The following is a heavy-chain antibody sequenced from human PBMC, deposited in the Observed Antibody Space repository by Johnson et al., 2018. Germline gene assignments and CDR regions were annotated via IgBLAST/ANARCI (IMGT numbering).Heavy chain of an antibody. CDR3: VRDYYDDSGHYMDP. V-gene: IGHV3-33*01. D-gene: IGHD3-22*01. CDR1: GFNFSNYG. Sequence: QVQLVESGGGVVQPGRSLRLSCAASGFNFSNYGMHWVRQAPGKGLEWVAVIWYDGSNKYHADSVKGRFTISRDNSKNMLNLQMDSLRDEDTAVYYCVRDYYDDSGHYMDPWGQGTLVTVSS. CDR2: IWYDGSNK. J-gene: IGHJ5*02.